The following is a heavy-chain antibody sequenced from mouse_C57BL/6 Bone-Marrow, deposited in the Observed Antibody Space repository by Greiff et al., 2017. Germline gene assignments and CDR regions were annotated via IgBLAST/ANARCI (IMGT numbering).Heavy chain of an antibody. D-gene: IGHD1-1*01. CDR3: ARGHYYGSSYSYYFDY. Sequence: QVQLQQSGPELVKPGASVKISCKASGYAFSSSWMNWVKQRPGKGLEWIGRIYPGDGETNYNGKFKGRATLTADNSSSTAYMQLSSLTSEDSAVYFCARGHYYGSSYSYYFDYWGQGTTLTVSS. V-gene: IGHV1-82*01. CDR1: GYAFSSSW. CDR2: IYPGDGET. J-gene: IGHJ2*01.